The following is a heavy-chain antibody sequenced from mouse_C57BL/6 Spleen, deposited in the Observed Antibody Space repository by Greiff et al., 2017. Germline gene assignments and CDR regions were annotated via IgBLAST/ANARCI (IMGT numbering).Heavy chain of an antibody. CDR1: GYSFTGYY. Sequence: EVKLMESGPELVKPGASVKISCKASGYSFTGYYMNWVKQSPEKSLEWIGEINPSTGGTTYNQKFKAKATLTVDKSSSTAYMQLKSLTSEDSAVYYCAWDYYGSSYGWYFDVWGTGTTVTVSS. CDR2: INPSTGGT. J-gene: IGHJ1*03. V-gene: IGHV1-42*01. CDR3: AWDYYGSSYGWYFDV. D-gene: IGHD1-1*01.